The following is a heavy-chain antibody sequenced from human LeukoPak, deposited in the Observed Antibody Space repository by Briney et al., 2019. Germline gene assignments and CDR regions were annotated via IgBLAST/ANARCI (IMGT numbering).Heavy chain of an antibody. CDR1: GYTFTSYD. J-gene: IGHJ5*02. CDR3: ARGGLGYCSSTSCYNGWFDP. Sequence: ALVKVSCKASGYTFTSYDINWVRPATGQGLEWMGWMNPNSGNTGYAQKFQGRVTITRNTSISTAYMELSSLRSEDTAVYYCARGGLGYCSSTSCYNGWFDPWGQGTLVTVSS. V-gene: IGHV1-8*03. CDR2: MNPNSGNT. D-gene: IGHD2-2*02.